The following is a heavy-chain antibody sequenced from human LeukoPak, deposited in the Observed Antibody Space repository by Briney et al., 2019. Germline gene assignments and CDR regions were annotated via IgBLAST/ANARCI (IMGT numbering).Heavy chain of an antibody. CDR1: GYSFANYW. J-gene: IGHJ3*02. CDR3: ARRHYYDSSADAFDI. V-gene: IGHV5-51*01. CDR2: VYPGGSDT. D-gene: IGHD3-22*01. Sequence: GESLMISCKGSGYSFANYWIGWVRQMPGEGLEWMGIVYPGGSDTRYSPSFQGQVIISADKSISTVYLPWSCLNASDTAMYYCARRHYYDSSADAFDIWGQGTMVTVSS.